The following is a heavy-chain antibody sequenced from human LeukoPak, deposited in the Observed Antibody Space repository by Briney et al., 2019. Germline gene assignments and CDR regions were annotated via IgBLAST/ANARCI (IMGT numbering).Heavy chain of an antibody. CDR1: GFTFSSYG. J-gene: IGHJ3*02. D-gene: IGHD3-16*01. Sequence: GGSLRLSCAASGFTFSSYGMHWVRQAPGKGLEWVAVISYDGSNRYYADSVKGRFTISRDNSKNTLYLQMNSLRAEDTAVYYCAKDGGSLGLAAFDIWGQGTMVTVSS. CDR2: ISYDGSNR. V-gene: IGHV3-30*18. CDR3: AKDGGSLGLAAFDI.